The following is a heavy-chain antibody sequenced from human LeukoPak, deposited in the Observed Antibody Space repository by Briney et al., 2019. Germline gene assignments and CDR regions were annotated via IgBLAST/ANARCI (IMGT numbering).Heavy chain of an antibody. Sequence: SETLSLTCTVSGGSMSSYYWSWIRQPPGKGLEWIGYIYYSGSTNYNPSLKSRVTISVDTSKNQFSLKLSSVTAADTAVYYCAREGWDSSGENYFDYWGQGTLVTVSS. V-gene: IGHV4-59*01. CDR1: GGSMSSYY. CDR3: AREGWDSSGENYFDY. D-gene: IGHD3-22*01. CDR2: IYYSGST. J-gene: IGHJ4*02.